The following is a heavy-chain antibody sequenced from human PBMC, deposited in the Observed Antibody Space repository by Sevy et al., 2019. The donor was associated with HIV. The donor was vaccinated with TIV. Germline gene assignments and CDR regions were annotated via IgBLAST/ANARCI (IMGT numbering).Heavy chain of an antibody. J-gene: IGHJ4*01. Sequence: GGSLILSCVASGFDFSRYPMNWVRHAPGKGLEWISNIRADDSGTYYADSVRGRFIVSRDNAQNSLYLQMSSLRVEDSAVYYCVRDQFVAFDYWGHGTLVTVSS. CDR3: VRDQFVAFDY. CDR2: IRADDSGT. CDR1: GFDFSRYP. V-gene: IGHV3-21*06.